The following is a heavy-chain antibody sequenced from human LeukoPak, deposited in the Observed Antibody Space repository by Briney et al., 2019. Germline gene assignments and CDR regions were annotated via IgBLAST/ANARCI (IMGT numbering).Heavy chain of an antibody. CDR3: ARDRTVAGFHLEAY. J-gene: IGHJ4*02. CDR2: IIPIFGTA. Sequence: ASVKVSCTASGGTFSSYAISWVRQAPGQGLEWMGGIIPIFGTANYAQKLQGRVTMTTDTSTSTAYMELRSLRSDDTAVYFCARDRTVAGFHLEAYWGQGTLVTVSS. V-gene: IGHV1-69*05. D-gene: IGHD6-19*01. CDR1: GGTFSSYA.